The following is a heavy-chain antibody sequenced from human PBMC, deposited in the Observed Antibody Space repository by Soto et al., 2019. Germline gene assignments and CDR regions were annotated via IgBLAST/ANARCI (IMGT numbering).Heavy chain of an antibody. CDR2: ISGSGGST. D-gene: IGHD5-12*01. CDR3: AKGGYSGYDSLMNY. Sequence: EVQLLESGGGLVQPGGSLRLSCAASGFTFSSYAMSCVRQAPGKGLEWVSAISGSGGSTYYADSVKGRFTISRDNSKNTLYLQMNSLRAEDTAVYYCAKGGYSGYDSLMNYWGQGTLVTVSS. CDR1: GFTFSSYA. J-gene: IGHJ4*02. V-gene: IGHV3-23*01.